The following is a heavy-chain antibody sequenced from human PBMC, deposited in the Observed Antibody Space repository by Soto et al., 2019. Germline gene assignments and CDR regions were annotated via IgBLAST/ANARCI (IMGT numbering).Heavy chain of an antibody. CDR2: ISYDGSNK. V-gene: IGHV3-30*03. Sequence: QVQLVESGGGVVQHGRSLRLSCAASGFTFSSYGMHWVRQAPGKGLEWVAVISYDGSNKYYADSVTGRFTISRDNSKNTLYLQMNSLGEEDTAVYYWATISGVVMGGFDIWGQGTMLAVSS. CDR1: GFTFSSYG. D-gene: IGHD3-3*01. J-gene: IGHJ3*02. CDR3: ATISGVVMGGFDI.